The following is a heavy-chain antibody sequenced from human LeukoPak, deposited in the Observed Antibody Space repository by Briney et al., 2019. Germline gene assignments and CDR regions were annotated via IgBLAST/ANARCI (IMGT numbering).Heavy chain of an antibody. CDR3: ARDQVECTGGTCQSRVGFDF. CDR1: GGSISSSNW. J-gene: IGHJ4*02. D-gene: IGHD2-8*02. CDR2: IYHSGRS. Sequence: SGTLSLTCAVSGGSISSSNWWSWIRQHPGRGLEWIGYIYHSGRSYYNPSLKSRITMSVDTSKNQFSLNLSSVTAADTAVYYCARDQVECTGGTCQSRVGFDFWGQGTLVTVSS. V-gene: IGHV4-4*02.